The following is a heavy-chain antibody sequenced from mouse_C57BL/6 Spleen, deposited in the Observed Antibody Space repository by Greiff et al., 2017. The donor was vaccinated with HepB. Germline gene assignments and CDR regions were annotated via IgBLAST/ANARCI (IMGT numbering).Heavy chain of an antibody. CDR1: GFTFTDYY. CDR2: INYDGSST. V-gene: IGHV5-16*01. J-gene: IGHJ4*01. CDR3: ERGGYYGDCCYAMDY. D-gene: IGHD2-13*01. Sequence: EVQLLQSEAGLVQPGGSVKLSCTASGFTFTDYYMAWVRQVPEKGLEWIANINYDGSSTYYLDSLKSRFTISKDNATNILYMQMSSLTSEDTATYYCERGGYYGDCCYAMDYWGQGTSVTVSS.